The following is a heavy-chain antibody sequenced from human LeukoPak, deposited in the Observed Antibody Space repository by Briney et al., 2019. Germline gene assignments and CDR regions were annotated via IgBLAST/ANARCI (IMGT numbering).Heavy chain of an antibody. J-gene: IGHJ4*02. V-gene: IGHV5-51*01. CDR2: IYPGDSDP. CDR3: AIRPYFGSGSYVGAFDY. D-gene: IGHD3-10*01. Sequence: GESLKISCQGSGYRFTSYWIGWVRQMPGKGLEWLGIIYPGDSDPKYSPSFEGQVTISIDKSISTAYLQWSSLKASDTAIYYCAIRPYFGSGSYVGAFDYWGQGTLVTVSS. CDR1: GYRFTSYW.